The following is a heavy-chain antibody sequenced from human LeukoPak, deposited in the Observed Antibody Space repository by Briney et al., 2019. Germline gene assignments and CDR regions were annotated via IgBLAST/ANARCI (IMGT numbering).Heavy chain of an antibody. Sequence: GGSLRLSCAASGFTFRSYWMSWVRQPPGKGLEWVANIKHDESEKYYVDSVKGRFTISRDNAKNSLYLQMNSLRAEDTAVYYCATVINSGSYSEIDYWGQGTLVTVSS. V-gene: IGHV3-7*01. CDR2: IKHDESEK. CDR3: ATVINSGSYSEIDY. CDR1: GFTFRSYW. D-gene: IGHD1-26*01. J-gene: IGHJ4*02.